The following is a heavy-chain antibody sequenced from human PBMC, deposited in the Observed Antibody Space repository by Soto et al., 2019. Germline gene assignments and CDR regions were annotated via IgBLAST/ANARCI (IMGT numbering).Heavy chain of an antibody. CDR2: ISYDGSNK. CDR1: GFTYSTYT. V-gene: IGHV3-30*18. Sequence: PGGSLRLSCAASGFTYSTYTMHWVLQAPCKGLEWVAVISYDGSNKYYADSVKGRFTISRDNSKNTLYLQMNSLRAEDTAVYYCAKDLDDSSGYLDYWGQRTLVTVSS. D-gene: IGHD3-22*01. J-gene: IGHJ4*02. CDR3: AKDLDDSSGYLDY.